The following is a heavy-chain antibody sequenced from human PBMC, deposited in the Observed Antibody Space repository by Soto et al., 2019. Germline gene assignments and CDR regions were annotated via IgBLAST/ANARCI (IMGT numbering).Heavy chain of an antibody. CDR1: GFTFSNAW. CDR2: IKMKSEGATT. J-gene: IGHJ6*02. Sequence: EAQLGESGGGLVTPGGSLRLSCEASGFTFSNAWMNWVRQAPGKGLEWVGLIKMKSEGATTHYAAPVNGRFTISRDDSTKILYLQMSSLKTEDTAVYYCTTLGSHYYYHNFDVWGQGTTVAVSS. CDR3: TTLGSHYYYHNFDV. V-gene: IGHV3-15*07.